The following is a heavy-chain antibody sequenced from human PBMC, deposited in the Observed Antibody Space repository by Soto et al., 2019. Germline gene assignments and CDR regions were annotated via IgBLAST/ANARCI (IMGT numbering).Heavy chain of an antibody. V-gene: IGHV3-11*01. CDR3: ARDLSGRDPSGSYYDNWFDP. Sequence: GGSLRLSCAASGFTFSDYYMSWIRQAPGKGLEWVSYISSSGSTIYYADSVKGRFTISRDNAKNSLYLQMNSLRAEDTAVYYCARDLSGRDPSGSYYDNWFDPWGQGTLVTVSS. CDR1: GFTFSDYY. CDR2: ISSSGSTI. J-gene: IGHJ5*02. D-gene: IGHD3-10*01.